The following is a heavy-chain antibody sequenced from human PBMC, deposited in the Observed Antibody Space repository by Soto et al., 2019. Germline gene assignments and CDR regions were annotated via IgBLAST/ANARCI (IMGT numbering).Heavy chain of an antibody. V-gene: IGHV3-7*02. D-gene: IGHD6-19*01. CDR3: ASGAVAESFDY. CDR1: GFTFSSYW. J-gene: IGHJ4*02. Sequence: PGGSLRLSCAASGFTFSSYWMSWVRQAPGKGLEWVANIKQDGSEKYYVDSVKGRFTISRDNAKNSLYLQMNSLRAEDTAVYYCASGAVAESFDYWGQGTLVTVSS. CDR2: IKQDGSEK.